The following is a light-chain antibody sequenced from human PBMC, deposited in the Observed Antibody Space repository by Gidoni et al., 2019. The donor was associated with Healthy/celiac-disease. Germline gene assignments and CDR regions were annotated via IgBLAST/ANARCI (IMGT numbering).Light chain of an antibody. Sequence: DIQMTQSPSSLSASVGDRVTITCQASQDISNYLNWYQQKPGKAPTLLIYDASNLETGVPSRFSGSGSGTDFTFTISSLQPEDIATYYCQQDDNRPITFGQGTRLEIK. J-gene: IGKJ5*01. CDR2: DAS. CDR3: QQDDNRPIT. V-gene: IGKV1-33*01. CDR1: QDISNY.